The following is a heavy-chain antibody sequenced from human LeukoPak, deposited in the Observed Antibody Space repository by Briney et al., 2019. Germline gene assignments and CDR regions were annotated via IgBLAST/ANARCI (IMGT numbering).Heavy chain of an antibody. CDR2: ISAYNGNT. Sequence: ASVKVSCKASGYTFTSYGISWVRQAPGQGLEWMGWISAYNGNTNYAQKLQGRVTITTDTSTSTAYMELRSLRSDDTAVYYCARDLSGYSYGYFDYWGQGTLVTVSS. J-gene: IGHJ4*02. V-gene: IGHV1-18*01. D-gene: IGHD5-18*01. CDR3: ARDLSGYSYGYFDY. CDR1: GYTFTSYG.